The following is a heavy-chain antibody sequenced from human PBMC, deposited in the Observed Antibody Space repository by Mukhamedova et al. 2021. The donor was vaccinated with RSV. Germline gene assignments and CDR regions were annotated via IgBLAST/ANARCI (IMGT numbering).Heavy chain of an antibody. V-gene: IGHV1-69*04. J-gene: IGHJ5*02. CDR2: IPILGIA. CDR3: ARDGEGNWLDP. Sequence: IPILGIANYAQKFQGRVTITADKSTSTAYMELSSLRSEDTAVYYCARDGEGNWLDPLGQRTLVTVSS. D-gene: IGHD3-10*01.